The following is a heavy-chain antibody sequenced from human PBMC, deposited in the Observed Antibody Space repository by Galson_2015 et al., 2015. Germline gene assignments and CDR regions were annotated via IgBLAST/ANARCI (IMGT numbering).Heavy chain of an antibody. CDR1: GFTLRSYN. Sequence: SLRLSCAASGFTLRSYNLNWVRQAPGKGLEWVSYISSSSTIIYYAESVKGRITISRDNAKNSLYLQMKSLRADDTAVYYCARVSGGNRRFDYWGQGTLVTVSS. V-gene: IGHV3-48*01. J-gene: IGHJ4*02. D-gene: IGHD2-15*01. CDR2: ISSSSTII. CDR3: ARVSGGNRRFDY.